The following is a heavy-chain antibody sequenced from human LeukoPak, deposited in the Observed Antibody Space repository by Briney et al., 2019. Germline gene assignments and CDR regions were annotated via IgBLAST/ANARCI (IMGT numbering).Heavy chain of an antibody. J-gene: IGHJ4*02. D-gene: IGHD2-2*01. CDR3: SGRDSSRSPRAY. CDR2: IKPDGNEK. V-gene: IGHV3-7*01. Sequence: GGSLRLSCAASGLTFTDFWMNWVRLGPGRGLEWLASIKPDGNEKYYVDSVKGRFAISRDNAKNEVYLEMNSLRAEDTGVYYCSGRDSSRSPRAYWGQGTLVSVSS. CDR1: GLTFTDFW.